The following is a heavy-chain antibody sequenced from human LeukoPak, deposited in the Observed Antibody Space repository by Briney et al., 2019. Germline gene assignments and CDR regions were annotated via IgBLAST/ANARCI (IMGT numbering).Heavy chain of an antibody. CDR1: GGSISSYY. V-gene: IGHV4-59*01. D-gene: IGHD5-18*01. Sequence: KPSETLSLTCTVSGGSISSYYWSWIRQPPGKGLEWIGYIYYSGSTNYNPSLKSRVTISVDTSKNQFSLKLSSVTAADTAVYYCARDQWYSYGSLDYYYYMDVWGKGTTVTVSS. CDR2: IYYSGST. CDR3: ARDQWYSYGSLDYYYYMDV. J-gene: IGHJ6*03.